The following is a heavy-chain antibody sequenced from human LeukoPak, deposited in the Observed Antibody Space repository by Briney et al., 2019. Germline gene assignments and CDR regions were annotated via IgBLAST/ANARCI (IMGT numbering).Heavy chain of an antibody. Sequence: PGGSLRLSCEASGFTFRDYGMPWVRLAPGRGLEWVAVVWFNDYDKYYADSVKGRFTISRDNSKNTLYLQMNSLRAEDTALYYCAKDSRSSNTYVTNWGQGTQVTVSS. CDR1: GFTFRDYG. D-gene: IGHD3-10*02. J-gene: IGHJ4*02. V-gene: IGHV3-33*06. CDR3: AKDSRSSNTYVTN. CDR2: VWFNDYDK.